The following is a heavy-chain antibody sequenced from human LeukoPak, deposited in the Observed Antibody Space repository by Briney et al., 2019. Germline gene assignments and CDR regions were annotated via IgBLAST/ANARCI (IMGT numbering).Heavy chain of an antibody. Sequence: ASVKVSCKASGYTFIGYYIHWVRQAPGQGLEWMGWLNPNSGGTNYAQNFHGRVTMTRDTSISTAYIELSRLRSDDTAVYYCARGREPVYFFDYWGQGTLVTVSS. CDR2: LNPNSGGT. D-gene: IGHD1-26*01. J-gene: IGHJ4*02. V-gene: IGHV1-2*02. CDR1: GYTFIGYY. CDR3: ARGREPVYFFDY.